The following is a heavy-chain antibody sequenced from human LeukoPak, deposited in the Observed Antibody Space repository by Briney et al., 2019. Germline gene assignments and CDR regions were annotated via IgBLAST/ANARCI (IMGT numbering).Heavy chain of an antibody. J-gene: IGHJ5*02. Sequence: PSETLSLTCAVYGGSFSGYYWRWIRQPTGKGLEWIGEINHSGSTNYNPPLKSRDTISVDTSKNQFSLKLSSVTAADTAVYYCARGPRNNWFDPWGQGTLVTVSS. CDR2: INHSGST. CDR3: ARGPRNNWFDP. CDR1: GGSFSGYY. V-gene: IGHV4-34*01.